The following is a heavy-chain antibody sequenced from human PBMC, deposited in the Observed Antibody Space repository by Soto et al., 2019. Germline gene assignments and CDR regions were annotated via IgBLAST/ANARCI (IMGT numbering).Heavy chain of an antibody. D-gene: IGHD3-3*01. CDR3: ARGGYDFWSGYYSNWFDP. Sequence: SETLSLTCAVYGGSFSGYYWSWIRQPPGKWLEWIGEINHSGSTNYNPSLKSRVTISVDTSKNQFSLKLSSVTAADTAVYYCARGGYDFWSGYYSNWFDPWGQGTLVTVSS. CDR1: GGSFSGYY. J-gene: IGHJ5*02. V-gene: IGHV4-34*01. CDR2: INHSGST.